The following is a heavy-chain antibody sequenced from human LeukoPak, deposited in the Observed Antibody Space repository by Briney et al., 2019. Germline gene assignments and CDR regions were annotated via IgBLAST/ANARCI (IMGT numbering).Heavy chain of an antibody. CDR3: ARDYDYVWGSYRPTGDY. D-gene: IGHD3-16*02. Sequence: PGGSLRLSCAASGFTFSSYWMTWVRQAPGKGLEWVANLKQDGSEKYYVDSVKGRFTISRDNAKNSLYLQMNSLRAEDTAVYYCARDYDYVWGSYRPTGDYWGQGTLVTVSS. CDR2: LKQDGSEK. V-gene: IGHV3-7*01. CDR1: GFTFSSYW. J-gene: IGHJ4*02.